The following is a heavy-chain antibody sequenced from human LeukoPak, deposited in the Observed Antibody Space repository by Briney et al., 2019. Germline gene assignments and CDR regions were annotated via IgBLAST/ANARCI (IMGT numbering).Heavy chain of an antibody. CDR3: ARGIVAAGNFDY. Sequence: ASVKVSCKASGYTFTSYAMHWVRQAPGQRLEWMGWINAGNGNTKHSQDFQGRVTITRDTSASTAYMELSSLRYEDMAVYFCARGIVAAGNFDYWGQGTLVTVSS. CDR1: GYTFTSYA. J-gene: IGHJ4*02. D-gene: IGHD6-13*01. V-gene: IGHV1-3*03. CDR2: INAGNGNT.